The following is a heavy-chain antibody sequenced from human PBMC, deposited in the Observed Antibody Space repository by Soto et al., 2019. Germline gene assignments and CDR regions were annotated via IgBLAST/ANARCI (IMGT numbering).Heavy chain of an antibody. CDR3: ARQDSAILTGYPLFDY. V-gene: IGHV5-51*01. CDR1: GYSFTSYW. Sequence: GESLKISCKGPGYSFTSYWIGWVRQMPGKGLEWMGIIYPGDSDTRYSPSFQGQVTISADKSISTAYLQWSSLKASATAMYYCARQDSAILTGYPLFDYWGQGTLVTVSS. D-gene: IGHD3-9*01. J-gene: IGHJ4*02. CDR2: IYPGDSDT.